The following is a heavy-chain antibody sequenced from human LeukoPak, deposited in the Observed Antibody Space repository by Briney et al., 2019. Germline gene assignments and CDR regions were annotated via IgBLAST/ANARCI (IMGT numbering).Heavy chain of an antibody. D-gene: IGHD3-16*01. CDR3: AADITNSYGYMSLGY. CDR2: IAVGSGKT. CDR1: GFTFTRSA. J-gene: IGHJ4*02. V-gene: IGHV1-58*01. Sequence: ASVKVSCKASGFTFTRSAVQWVRQARGQGLEWIGWIAVGSGKTNFAQKFQERVTITRDMSTRTAYMELSSLRSEDTAVYYCAADITNSYGYMSLGYWGQGSLVTVSS.